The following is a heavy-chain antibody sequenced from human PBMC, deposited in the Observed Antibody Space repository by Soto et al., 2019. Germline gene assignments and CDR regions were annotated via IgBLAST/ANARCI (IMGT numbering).Heavy chain of an antibody. CDR2: ISAGGVST. Sequence: EVQLLEWGGGLVQPGGSLRLSCAASGFTFSTYAMSWVRQAPGKGLEWVSTISAGGVSTYYADSVKGRFTISRDNSTTTLSLQLSSLRAEDTAVYYCAKGGPVLPATALGEYYYDGLDVWGQGTTVTVSS. D-gene: IGHD3-16*01. CDR3: AKGGPVLPATALGEYYYDGLDV. V-gene: IGHV3-23*01. CDR1: GFTFSTYA. J-gene: IGHJ6*02.